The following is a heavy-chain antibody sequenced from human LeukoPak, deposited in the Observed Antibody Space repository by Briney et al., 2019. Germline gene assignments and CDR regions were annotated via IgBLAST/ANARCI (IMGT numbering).Heavy chain of an antibody. D-gene: IGHD3-22*01. Sequence: GSLILSCAASGFTFSSYGMHWVRPASGKGLEWVAVISYDGSNKYYADSVKGRFTISRDNSKNTLYLQMNSLRAEDTAVYYCAKGHYYDSSSYYYGMDVWGQGTTVTVSS. CDR2: ISYDGSNK. CDR3: AKGHYYDSSSYYYGMDV. J-gene: IGHJ6*02. V-gene: IGHV3-30*18. CDR1: GFTFSSYG.